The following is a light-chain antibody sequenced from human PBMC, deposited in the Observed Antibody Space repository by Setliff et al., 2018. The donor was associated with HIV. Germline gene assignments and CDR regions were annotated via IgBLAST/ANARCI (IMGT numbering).Light chain of an antibody. CDR3: CSYTSSTTYV. V-gene: IGLV2-23*02. CDR2: EVN. J-gene: IGLJ1*01. CDR1: RSDIGTYDL. Sequence: QSVLTQPASVSGSPGQSSTISCTGTRSDIGTYDLVSWYRQYPGKAPKLIIYEVNRRPAGVSDRLSGSKSGNTASLTLSGLRAEDEATYYCCSYTSSTTYVFGTGTKVTVL.